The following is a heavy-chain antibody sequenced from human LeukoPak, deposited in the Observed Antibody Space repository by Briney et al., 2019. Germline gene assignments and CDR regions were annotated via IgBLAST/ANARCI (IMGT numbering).Heavy chain of an antibody. J-gene: IGHJ4*02. CDR3: TTVGYSSGWYHFDY. CDR1: GFTSSNAW. D-gene: IGHD6-19*01. Sequence: GGSLRLSCAASGFTSSNAWMSWVRQAPGKGLEWVGRIKSKTDGGTTDYAAPVKGRFTISRDDSKNTLYLQMNSLKTEDTAVYYCTTVGYSSGWYHFDYWGQGTLVTVSS. CDR2: IKSKTDGGTT. V-gene: IGHV3-15*01.